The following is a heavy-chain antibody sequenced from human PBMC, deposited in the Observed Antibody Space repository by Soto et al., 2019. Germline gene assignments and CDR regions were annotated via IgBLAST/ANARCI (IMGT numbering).Heavy chain of an antibody. Sequence: SETLSLTCAVYGGSFSGYYCSWIRQPPGKGLEWIGEINHSGSTNYNPSLKSRVTISVDTSKNQFSLKLSSVTAADTAVYYCARGYCSGGSCYSSLDYWGQGTLVTVSS. J-gene: IGHJ4*02. CDR3: ARGYCSGGSCYSSLDY. CDR2: INHSGST. D-gene: IGHD2-15*01. CDR1: GGSFSGYY. V-gene: IGHV4-34*01.